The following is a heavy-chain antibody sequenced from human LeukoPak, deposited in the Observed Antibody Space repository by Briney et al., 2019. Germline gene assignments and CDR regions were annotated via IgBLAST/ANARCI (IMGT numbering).Heavy chain of an antibody. CDR3: ARVGAAAAGHYYYYGMDV. D-gene: IGHD6-13*01. CDR1: GFTFSSYG. CDR2: IWYDGSNK. V-gene: IGHV3-33*01. J-gene: IGHJ6*02. Sequence: PGRSLRPSCAASGFTFSSYGMHWVRQAPGKGLEWVAVIWYDGSNKYYADSVKGRFTISRDNSKNTLYLQMNSLRAEDTAVYYCARVGAAAAGHYYYYGMDVWGQGTTVTVSS.